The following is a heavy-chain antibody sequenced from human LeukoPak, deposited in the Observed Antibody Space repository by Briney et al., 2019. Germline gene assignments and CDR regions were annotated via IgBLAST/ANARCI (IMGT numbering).Heavy chain of an antibody. CDR2: IIPIFGTA. V-gene: IGHV1-69*13. D-gene: IGHD1-1*01. CDR3: ARAEPPFGTTGTTPWFDP. Sequence: SVKVSCKASGGTFSSYAISWVRQAPGQGLEWMGGIIPIFGTANYAQKFQGRVMITADESTSTAYMELSSLRSEDTAVYYCARAEPPFGTTGTTPWFDPWGQGTLVTVSS. CDR1: GGTFSSYA. J-gene: IGHJ5*02.